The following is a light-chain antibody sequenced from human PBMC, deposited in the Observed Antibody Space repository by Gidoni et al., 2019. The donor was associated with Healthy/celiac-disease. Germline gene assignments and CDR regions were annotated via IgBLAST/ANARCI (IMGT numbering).Light chain of an antibody. CDR1: QSVISY. V-gene: IGKV3-11*01. CDR2: AAS. CDR3: QQRSNWPIT. J-gene: IGKJ5*01. Sequence: IVLPHSPATLPLSPGERATLSCRASQSVISYLAWYQQKPGQAPRLLIYAASNRATGILARFSGSGSGTDFTLTISSLEPEDFAVYYCQQRSNWPITFGQGTRLEIK.